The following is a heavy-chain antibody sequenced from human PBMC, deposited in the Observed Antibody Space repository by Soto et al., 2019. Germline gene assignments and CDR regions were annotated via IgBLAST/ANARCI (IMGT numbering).Heavy chain of an antibody. CDR3: ARDKSSGWYKIYYSGMEV. Sequence: ASVKVSCMASGYTFTSYGISWVRQAPGQGLEWMGWISAYNGNTNYAQKLQGRVTMTTDTSTSTAYMELRSLRPDDTAVYYCARDKSSGWYKIYYSGMEVWGQGTTVTVSS. D-gene: IGHD6-19*01. V-gene: IGHV1-18*01. J-gene: IGHJ6*02. CDR2: ISAYNGNT. CDR1: GYTFTSYG.